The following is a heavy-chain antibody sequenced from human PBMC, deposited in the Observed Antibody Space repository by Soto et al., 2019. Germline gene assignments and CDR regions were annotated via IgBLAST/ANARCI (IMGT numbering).Heavy chain of an antibody. CDR3: AKDDYCSGGSCSAAFDI. D-gene: IGHD2-15*01. V-gene: IGHV3-23*01. Sequence: GGSLRLSCAASGFTFSSYAMSWVRQAPGKGLEWVSAISGSGGSTYYADSVKGRFTISRDNSKNTLYLQMNSLRAEDTAVYYCAKDDYCSGGSCSAAFDIWGQGTMVTVSS. J-gene: IGHJ3*02. CDR2: ISGSGGST. CDR1: GFTFSSYA.